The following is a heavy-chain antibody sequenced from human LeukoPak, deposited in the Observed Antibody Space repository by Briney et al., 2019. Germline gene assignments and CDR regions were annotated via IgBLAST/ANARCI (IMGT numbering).Heavy chain of an antibody. J-gene: IGHJ4*02. CDR2: VSVSADST. D-gene: IGHD3-9*01. V-gene: IGHV3-23*01. CDR3: AKASPYYDILTGYYYYFDY. Sequence: SGGSLRLSCAASGFTFSSNAMSWVRQAPGKGLEWVSAVSVSADSTYCADSVKGRFTISRDNSRNMVYLQMNSLRAEDTAVYYCAKASPYYDILTGYYYYFDYWGQGTLVTVSS. CDR1: GFTFSSNA.